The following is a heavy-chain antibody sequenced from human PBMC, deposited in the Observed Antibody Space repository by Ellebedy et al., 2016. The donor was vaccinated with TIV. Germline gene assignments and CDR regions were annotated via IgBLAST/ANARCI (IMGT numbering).Heavy chain of an antibody. D-gene: IGHD6-25*01. Sequence: GESLKISXAASGFNFNVHPMHWVRQAPGKGLEWVAVISSDGGTNYYADSVKGRLTISRDNSKSTLYLQMNSLTAEDTAMYYCAKEAAEAKEGAAAYLSYDYWGQGTLVTVSS. J-gene: IGHJ4*02. CDR3: AKEAAEAKEGAAAYLSYDY. V-gene: IGHV3-30*18. CDR2: ISSDGGTN. CDR1: GFNFNVHP.